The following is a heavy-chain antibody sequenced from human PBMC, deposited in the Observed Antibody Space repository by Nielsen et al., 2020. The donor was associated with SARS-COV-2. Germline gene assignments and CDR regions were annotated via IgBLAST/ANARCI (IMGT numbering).Heavy chain of an antibody. CDR3: ARGGGVTHYFDF. D-gene: IGHD4-23*01. V-gene: IGHV3-21*01. CDR2: VRGSSYFT. CDR1: GSTFSSYS. J-gene: IGHJ4*02. Sequence: GGSLRPSCAASGSTFSSYSLNWVRQAPGKGLEWVSFVRGSSYFTHYADSVRGRSTGSRDNARNTLYLQMHSLKPEDTAVYFCARGGGVTHYFDFWGQGALVTVSS.